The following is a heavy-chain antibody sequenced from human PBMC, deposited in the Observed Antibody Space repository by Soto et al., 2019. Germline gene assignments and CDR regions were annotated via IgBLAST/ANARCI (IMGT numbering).Heavy chain of an antibody. Sequence: PGWSLRLSCAASGFTLSSYGMHWVLQAPGKGLEWVAVIWYDGSNKYYADSVRGRFTISRDNSKNTLYLQMNSLRAEDTAVYYCTRDASRDSSARGWFDPWGPGTLVTVSS. J-gene: IGHJ5*02. CDR1: GFTLSSYG. CDR2: IWYDGSNK. V-gene: IGHV3-33*01. D-gene: IGHD6-13*01. CDR3: TRDASRDSSARGWFDP.